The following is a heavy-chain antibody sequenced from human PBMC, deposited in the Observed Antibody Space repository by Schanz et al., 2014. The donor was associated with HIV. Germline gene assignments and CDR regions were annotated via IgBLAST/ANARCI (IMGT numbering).Heavy chain of an antibody. CDR1: GYTFTGYY. CDR3: ARIRTKGVTGTYD. CDR2: INPNNGVT. Sequence: QVQLVQSGAEVKKPGASVKVSCKASGYTFTGYYIHWLRQAPGQGLEWMGWINPNNGVTNYAEEFQDRVTMTRDTSISTAYLELSRLTLDDTAVYYCARIRTKGVTGTYDWGQGTLVTVSS. J-gene: IGHJ4*02. V-gene: IGHV1-2*02. D-gene: IGHD1-1*01.